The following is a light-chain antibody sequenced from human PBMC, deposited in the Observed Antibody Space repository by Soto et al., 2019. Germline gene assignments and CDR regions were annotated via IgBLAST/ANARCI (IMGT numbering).Light chain of an antibody. CDR2: SAS. CDR1: QSIRTY. CDR3: QQNYGTPYT. J-gene: IGKJ2*01. V-gene: IGKV1-39*01. Sequence: DIQMTQSPSSLSAFVGDRVTVTCRASQSIRTYLSWYQQKPGKAPKLLIYSASSLQSGVASRFGGSQSGTNFTLTISSLQPGDFATYYCQQNYGTPYTFGQGTKLEIK.